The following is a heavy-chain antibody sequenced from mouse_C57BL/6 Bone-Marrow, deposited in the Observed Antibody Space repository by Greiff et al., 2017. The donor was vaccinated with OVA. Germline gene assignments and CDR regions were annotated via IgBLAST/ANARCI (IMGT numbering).Heavy chain of an antibody. CDR2: IYPRSGNT. CDR1: GYTFTSYG. J-gene: IGHJ3*01. Sequence: VQLQQSGAELARPGASVKLSCKASGYTFTSYGISWVKQRTGQGLEWIGEIYPRSGNTYYNEKFKGKATLTADKSSSTAYMELRSLTSEDSAVYFCARKALAWFAYWGQGTLVTVSA. V-gene: IGHV1-81*01. CDR3: ARKALAWFAY.